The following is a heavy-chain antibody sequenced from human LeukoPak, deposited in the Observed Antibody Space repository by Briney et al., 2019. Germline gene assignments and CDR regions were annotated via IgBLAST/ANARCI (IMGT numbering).Heavy chain of an antibody. CDR2: THPGNSET. V-gene: IGHV5-51*01. D-gene: IGHD6-6*01. CDR1: GYSFSSYW. Sequence: GESLKISCKGSGYSFSSYWIAWVRQMPGKGLEWMGITHPGNSETTYNPSFRGQVTMSADKSISTAYLQWSSLEASDTAMYYCARRLSSIAASAASDYWGQGTLVTVSS. CDR3: ARRLSSIAASAASDY. J-gene: IGHJ4*02.